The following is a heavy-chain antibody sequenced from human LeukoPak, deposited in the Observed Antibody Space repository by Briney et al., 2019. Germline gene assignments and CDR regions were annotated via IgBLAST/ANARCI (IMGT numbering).Heavy chain of an antibody. CDR3: ARLRVSRYCSGGSCYAFDY. CDR2: INPNSGGT. D-gene: IGHD2-15*01. V-gene: IGHV1-2*02. J-gene: IGHJ4*02. CDR1: GYTFTSYG. Sequence: ASVKVSCKASGYTFTSYGISWVRQAPGQGLEWMGWINPNSGGTNYAQKFQGRVTMTRDTSISTAYMELSRLRSDDTAVYYCARLRVSRYCSGGSCYAFDYWGQGTLVTVSS.